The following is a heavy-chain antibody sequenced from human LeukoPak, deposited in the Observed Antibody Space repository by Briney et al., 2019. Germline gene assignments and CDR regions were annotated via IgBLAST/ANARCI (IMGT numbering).Heavy chain of an antibody. D-gene: IGHD6-19*01. V-gene: IGHV1-69*01. Sequence: PVKVSCKASGDTFSSYGISWVRQAPGQGLEWMGGIIPIFGTANYAQKFQGRVTITAEESTNTAYMELNTLRSEDTAVYFCSCRKEIAVIGASATYLDYWGQGTLVTVSS. CDR2: IIPIFGTA. J-gene: IGHJ4*02. CDR3: SCRKEIAVIGASATYLDY. CDR1: GDTFSSYG.